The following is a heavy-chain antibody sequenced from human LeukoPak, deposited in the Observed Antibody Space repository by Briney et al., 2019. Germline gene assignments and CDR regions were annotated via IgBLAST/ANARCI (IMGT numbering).Heavy chain of an antibody. V-gene: IGHV3-21*01. CDR3: ARDFSTIVVDSPPDAFDI. D-gene: IGHD3-22*01. CDR1: GFTFSSYS. CDR2: ISSSSSYI. Sequence: PGGSLRLSCAASGFTFSSYSMNWVRPAPGKGLEWVSSISSSSSYIYYADSVKGRFTISRDNAKNSLYLQMNSLRAEDTAVYYCARDFSTIVVDSPPDAFDIWGQGTMVTVSS. J-gene: IGHJ3*02.